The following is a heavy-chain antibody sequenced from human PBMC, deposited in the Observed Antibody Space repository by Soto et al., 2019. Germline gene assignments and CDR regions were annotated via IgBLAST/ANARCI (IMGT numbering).Heavy chain of an antibody. CDR3: AHTWGLPFDY. CDR1: GFSLRTTGVG. Sequence: HITLTESGPTLVKPTQTLTLTCTYSGFSLRTTGVGVGWVRQPPGKALEWLAIIYWNDDKHYSPSLKSRFTLPSDISKSQVVLTMTNMGPVDTATYYCAHTWGLPFDYWGQGTLVIVSS. V-gene: IGHV2-5*01. D-gene: IGHD3-16*01. J-gene: IGHJ4*02. CDR2: IYWNDDK.